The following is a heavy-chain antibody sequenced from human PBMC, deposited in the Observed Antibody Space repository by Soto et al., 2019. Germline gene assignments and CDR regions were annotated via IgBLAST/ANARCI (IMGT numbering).Heavy chain of an antibody. V-gene: IGHV3-11*01. J-gene: IGHJ4*02. CDR3: ERASSPRDPWLDY. CDR2: MSSGGGNR. Sequence: QVQLVESGGGLVKPGGSLRLSCAASGFSFSDHYMSWIRQAPGKGLEWVSYMSSGGGNRYYADSVKGRFTISRDNAKNSLYLQMNSLRADDTAVYYCERASSPRDPWLDYWGQGTLVTVSS. CDR1: GFSFSDHY. D-gene: IGHD3-9*01.